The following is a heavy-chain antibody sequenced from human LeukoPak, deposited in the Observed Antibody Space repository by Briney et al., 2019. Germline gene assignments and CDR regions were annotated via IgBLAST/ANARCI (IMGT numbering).Heavy chain of an antibody. J-gene: IGHJ4*02. CDR3: ARDQYGLGYGSLFDY. Sequence: GGSLTLSCEDSGFTFRSYEMNWVRQAPGKGLEWTAYLSSSGSAFSYADSVKGRFTIARDNAKKSLYLEMNSLRAEDTAVYYCARDQYGLGYGSLFDYWGQGTLVTVSS. V-gene: IGHV3-48*03. CDR2: LSSSGSAF. CDR1: GFTFRSYE. D-gene: IGHD3-10*01.